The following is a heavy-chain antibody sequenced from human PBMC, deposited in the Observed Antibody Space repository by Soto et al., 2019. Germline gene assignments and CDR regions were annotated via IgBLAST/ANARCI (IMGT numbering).Heavy chain of an antibody. Sequence: SETLSLTCTVSGGSISSYYWSWIRQPPGKGLEWVGYIYYSGSTNYNPSLKSRVTISVDTSKNQFSLKLSSVTAADTAVYYFARGPYAFYYWGQGPLVTLSS. V-gene: IGHV4-59*01. CDR2: IYYSGST. J-gene: IGHJ4*02. CDR3: ARGPYAFYY. CDR1: GGSISSYY. D-gene: IGHD3-16*01.